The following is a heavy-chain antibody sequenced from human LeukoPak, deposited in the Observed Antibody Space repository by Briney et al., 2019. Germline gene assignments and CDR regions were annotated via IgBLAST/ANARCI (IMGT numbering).Heavy chain of an antibody. CDR3: ATAQSAIGSYDY. Sequence: GGSLRLSCAASGFTFSSYSMNWVRQAPGKGLEWVSSISSSSSYIYYADSVKGRFTISRDNAKNSLYLQMNSLRAEDTAVYYCATAQSAIGSYDYWGQGTLVTVSS. V-gene: IGHV3-21*01. D-gene: IGHD1-26*01. J-gene: IGHJ4*02. CDR2: ISSSSSYI. CDR1: GFTFSSYS.